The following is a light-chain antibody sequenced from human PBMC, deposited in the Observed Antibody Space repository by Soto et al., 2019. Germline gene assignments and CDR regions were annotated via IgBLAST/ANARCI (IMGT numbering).Light chain of an antibody. CDR1: QSVSSSY. J-gene: IGKJ5*01. V-gene: IGKV3-20*01. CDR3: QQYGSSPT. Sequence: EIALTQSPGTLSLSPGERATLSCRASQSVSSSYLAWYQQKPGQAPRLLIYGASSRATGIPDRFSGSGSGTDFTLTISRLDPEDFAVYYCQQYGSSPTFGQGTRLEIK. CDR2: GAS.